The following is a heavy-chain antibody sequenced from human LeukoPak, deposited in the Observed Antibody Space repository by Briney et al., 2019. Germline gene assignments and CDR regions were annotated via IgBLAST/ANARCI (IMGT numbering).Heavy chain of an antibody. CDR1: GFTVSSYA. Sequence: PGGSLRLSCAASGFTVSSYAMSWVRRAPGKGLEWVSSISSSSSYIYYADSVKGRFTISRDNAKNSLYLQMNSLRAEDTAVYYCARDRSDCPFDYWGQGTLVTVSS. J-gene: IGHJ4*02. V-gene: IGHV3-21*01. CDR2: ISSSSSYI. CDR3: ARDRSDCPFDY. D-gene: IGHD2-21*02.